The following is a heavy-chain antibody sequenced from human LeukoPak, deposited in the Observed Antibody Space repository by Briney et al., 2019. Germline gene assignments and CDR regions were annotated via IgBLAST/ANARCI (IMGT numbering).Heavy chain of an antibody. V-gene: IGHV1-46*01. Sequence: ASVKVSCKASGYTFTSYYMHWVRQAPGQGLEWMGIINPSGGSTGYAQKFQGRVTMTRDTSTSTVYMELSSLRSEDTAVYYCAREVTGYSGYDAGPYFDYWGQGTLVTVSS. CDR2: INPSGGST. CDR1: GYTFTSYY. D-gene: IGHD5-12*01. J-gene: IGHJ4*02. CDR3: AREVTGYSGYDAGPYFDY.